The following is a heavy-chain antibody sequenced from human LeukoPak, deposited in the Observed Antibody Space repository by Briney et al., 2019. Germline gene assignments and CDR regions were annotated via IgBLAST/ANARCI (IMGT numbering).Heavy chain of an antibody. CDR3: ARDYSSGWSFDY. CDR1: GYTFTSYA. CDR2: INAGNGNT. V-gene: IGHV1-3*01. D-gene: IGHD6-19*01. Sequence: ASVTVSCKASGYTFTSYAMHWVRQAPGQRLEWMGWINAGNGNTKYSQKFLGRVTITRDTSASTAYMELSSLRSDDTAVYYCARDYSSGWSFDYWGQGTLVTVSS. J-gene: IGHJ4*02.